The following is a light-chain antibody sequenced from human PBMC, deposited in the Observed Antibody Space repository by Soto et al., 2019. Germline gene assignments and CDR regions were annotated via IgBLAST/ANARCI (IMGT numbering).Light chain of an antibody. Sequence: AIQLTQSPSSLSASVGDRVTITCRASQGISSALAWYQQKPGKAPKLLIYDASSLESGVPSRFSVSGSVTDFTLTNSSLQPEDFATYYCQQFNSYPFTFGPGTKVDIK. J-gene: IGKJ3*01. CDR1: QGISSA. CDR2: DAS. CDR3: QQFNSYPFT. V-gene: IGKV1-13*02.